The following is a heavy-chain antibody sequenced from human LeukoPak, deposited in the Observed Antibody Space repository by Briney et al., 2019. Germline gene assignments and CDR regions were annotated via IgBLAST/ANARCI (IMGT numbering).Heavy chain of an antibody. J-gene: IGHJ5*02. CDR2: IYYSGNT. Sequence: PSETLSLTCTVSGGSISSRSYYWGWIRQPPGKGLEWIGIIYYSGNTYYNSSLMSRVTISVDTPKNHFSLKLSSVTAADTAVYYCARLYGDYVYNWFDPWGHGTLVTVSS. V-gene: IGHV4-39*02. CDR3: ARLYGDYVYNWFDP. CDR1: GGSISSRSYY. D-gene: IGHD4-17*01.